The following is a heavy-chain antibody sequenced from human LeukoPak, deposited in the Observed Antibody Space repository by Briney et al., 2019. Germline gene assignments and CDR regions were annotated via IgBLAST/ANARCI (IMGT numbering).Heavy chain of an antibody. CDR3: ATQQDGSGSYSDY. CDR1: GYTFTTYG. D-gene: IGHD3-10*01. CDR2: IRYDGTNK. Sequence: GGSLRLSCAASGYTFTTYGMHWVRQAPGKGLEWVAFIRYDGTNKYYADSVKGRFTISRDNSQNIVDLQMNSLRAKDTAVYYCATQQDGSGSYSDYWGHGTLVTVSS. V-gene: IGHV3-30*02. J-gene: IGHJ4*01.